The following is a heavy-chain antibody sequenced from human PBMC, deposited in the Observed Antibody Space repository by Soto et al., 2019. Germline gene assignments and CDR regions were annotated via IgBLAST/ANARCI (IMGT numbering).Heavy chain of an antibody. D-gene: IGHD2-15*01. CDR2: TGSGTGPG. Sequence: LLNGYWKSFGDGQSIDPVGWRRQTPGQGLEWMGGTGSGTGPGNHAQKFQGRLTVTADKSTSTVYMELTNLSSEDTAVYYCARRDSGGFYRFFDSRGQGTLV. V-gene: IGHV1-69*06. J-gene: IGHJ4*02. CDR1: GDGQSIDP. CDR3: ARRDSGGFYRFFDS.